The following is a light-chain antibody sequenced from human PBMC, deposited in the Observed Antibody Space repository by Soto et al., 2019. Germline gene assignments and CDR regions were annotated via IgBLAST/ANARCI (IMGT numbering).Light chain of an antibody. J-gene: IGKJ1*01. CDR2: KAS. Sequence: DLPMTQSPSTLSPSVGDRVTITCRASQTISSWLAWYQQKPGKAPKLLIYKASTLKSGVPSRFRGSGSGTEFTLTLSSLQPDDFATYYCQHYNSYSEAFGQGTKV. CDR1: QTISSW. V-gene: IGKV1-5*03. CDR3: QHYNSYSEA.